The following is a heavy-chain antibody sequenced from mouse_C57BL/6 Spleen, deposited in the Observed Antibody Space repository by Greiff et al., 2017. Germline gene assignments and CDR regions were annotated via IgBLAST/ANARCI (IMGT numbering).Heavy chain of an antibody. CDR3: ASDYGSYAMDY. Sequence: QVQLQQPGAELVRPGSSVKLSCKASGYTFTSYWMHWVKQRPIQGLEWIGNIDPSDSETHYNQKFKDKATLTVDKSSSTAYMQLSSLTSEDSAVYYCASDYGSYAMDYWGQGTSVTVSS. V-gene: IGHV1-52*01. CDR2: IDPSDSET. D-gene: IGHD1-1*01. CDR1: GYTFTSYW. J-gene: IGHJ4*01.